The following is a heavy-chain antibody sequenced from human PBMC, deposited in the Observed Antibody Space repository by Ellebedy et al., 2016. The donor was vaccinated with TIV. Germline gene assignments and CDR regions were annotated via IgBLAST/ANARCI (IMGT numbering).Heavy chain of an antibody. J-gene: IGHJ4*02. CDR2: ISSSTNTI. Sequence: PGGSLRLSCAASGFTFTSYGMNWVRQAPGKGLEWVSYISSSTNTIYYADSVEGRFTISRDNAKNSLYLQMNSLRTEDTAVYYCAREAISYATSGYYFDYWGQGTLVAVSS. CDR3: AREAISYATSGYYFDY. V-gene: IGHV3-48*01. CDR1: GFTFTSYG. D-gene: IGHD3-22*01.